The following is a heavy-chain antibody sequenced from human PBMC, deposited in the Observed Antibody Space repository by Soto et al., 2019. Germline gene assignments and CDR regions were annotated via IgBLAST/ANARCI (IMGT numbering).Heavy chain of an antibody. CDR1: GYTLTELS. J-gene: IGHJ6*02. V-gene: IGHV1-24*01. CDR3: ATDVYYYYGMDV. Sequence: GASVKVSCKVSGYTLTELSMHWVRQAPGKGLEWMGGFDPEDGETIYAQKFQGRVTMTEDTSTDTAYMELSSLRSEDTAAYYCATDVYYYYGMDVWGQGTTVTVSS. CDR2: FDPEDGET.